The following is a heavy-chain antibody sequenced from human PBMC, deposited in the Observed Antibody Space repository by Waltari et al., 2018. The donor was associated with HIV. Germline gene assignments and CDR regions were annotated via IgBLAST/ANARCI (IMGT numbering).Heavy chain of an antibody. J-gene: IGHJ4*02. D-gene: IGHD6-13*01. CDR1: GYTFTSYG. CDR2: ISAYNGHT. Sequence: QVQLVQSGAEVKKPGASVKVSCKASGYTFTSYGISWVRQAPGQGLEGMGWISAYNGHTNYAQKLQGIVTMTTDTSTNTAYMELRSLRSDDTAVYYCARVRSSSWSPWYIDYWGQGTPVTVSS. CDR3: ARVRSSSWSPWYIDY. V-gene: IGHV1-18*01.